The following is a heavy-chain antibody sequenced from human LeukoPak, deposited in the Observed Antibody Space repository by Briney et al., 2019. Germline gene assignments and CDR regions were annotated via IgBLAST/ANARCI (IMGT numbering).Heavy chain of an antibody. D-gene: IGHD2-8*01. Sequence: GGSLRLSCGASGFYFSSYSMNWVRQAPGKGLEWVSAISGSGGSTYYADSVKGRFTISRDNSKNTLYLQMNSLRAEDTAVYYCAKDGEYCTNGVCYIDYWGQGTLVTVSS. CDR3: AKDGEYCTNGVCYIDY. J-gene: IGHJ4*02. CDR2: ISGSGGST. V-gene: IGHV3-23*01. CDR1: GFYFSSYS.